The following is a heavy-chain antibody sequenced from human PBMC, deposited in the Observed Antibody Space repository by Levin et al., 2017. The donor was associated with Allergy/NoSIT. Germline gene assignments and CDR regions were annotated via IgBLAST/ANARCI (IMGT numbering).Heavy chain of an antibody. D-gene: IGHD1-26*01. CDR1: GFTVSSNY. CDR2: IYSGGST. CDR3: ARGPLSAFRH. V-gene: IGHV3-53*01. J-gene: IGHJ1*01. Sequence: GESLKISCAASGFTVSSNYMSWVRQAPGKGLEWVSVIYSGGSTYYADSVKGRFTISRDNSKNTLYLQMNSLRAEDTAVYYCARGPLSAFRHWGQGTLVTVSS.